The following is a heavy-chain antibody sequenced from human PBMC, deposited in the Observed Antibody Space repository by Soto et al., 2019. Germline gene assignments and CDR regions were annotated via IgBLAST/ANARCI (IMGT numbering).Heavy chain of an antibody. CDR3: ARSFFFSSRRRHTSLAPDL. J-gene: IGHJ2*01. CDR2: IRGTSHDT. D-gene: IGHD1-26*01. V-gene: IGHV3-11*03. Sequence: GKGLEWVSYIRGTSHDTNYAESVKGRFTISRDNAKNSLHLQMHTLRAEDTALYYCARSFFFSSRRRHTSLAPDL.